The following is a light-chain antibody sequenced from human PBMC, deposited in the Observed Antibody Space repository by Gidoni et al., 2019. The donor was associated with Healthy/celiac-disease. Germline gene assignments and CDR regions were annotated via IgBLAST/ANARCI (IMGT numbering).Light chain of an antibody. V-gene: IGKV1-9*01. CDR1: QGISSY. J-gene: IGKJ3*01. Sequence: DRQLTQSPSFLSASVGDRVTITCRASQGISSYLAWYQQKPGKAPKLLIYAASTLQGGVPSRFSGSGSGTEFTLTISSLQPEDFATYSCQQLSSSPLTFGPGTKVDIK. CDR2: AAS. CDR3: QQLSSSPLT.